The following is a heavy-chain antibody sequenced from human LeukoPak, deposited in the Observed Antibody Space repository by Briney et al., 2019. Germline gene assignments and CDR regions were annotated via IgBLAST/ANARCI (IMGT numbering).Heavy chain of an antibody. D-gene: IGHD3-22*01. Sequence: TGGSLRLSCAASGFTFSSYAMSWVRQAPGKGLEWVSAISGSGGSTYYADSVKGRFTISRDNSKNTLYLQMNSLRAEDTAVYYCAKDMLAYYYDSSGPYYFDYWGQGTLVTVSS. V-gene: IGHV3-23*01. J-gene: IGHJ4*02. CDR2: ISGSGGST. CDR3: AKDMLAYYYDSSGPYYFDY. CDR1: GFTFSSYA.